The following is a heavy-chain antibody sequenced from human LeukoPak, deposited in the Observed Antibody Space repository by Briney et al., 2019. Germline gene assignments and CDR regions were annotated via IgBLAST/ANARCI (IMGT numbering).Heavy chain of an antibody. Sequence: GGSLRLSCAASGFTFSSYWMTWVRQAPGKGLEWVSSISSSSSYIYYPDSVKGRLTISRDNAKNSLYLQMNSLRAEDTAVYYCARDQGSYGSGSYYDYWGQGTLVTVSS. V-gene: IGHV3-21*01. J-gene: IGHJ4*02. CDR1: GFTFSSYW. D-gene: IGHD3-10*01. CDR2: ISSSSSYI. CDR3: ARDQGSYGSGSYYDY.